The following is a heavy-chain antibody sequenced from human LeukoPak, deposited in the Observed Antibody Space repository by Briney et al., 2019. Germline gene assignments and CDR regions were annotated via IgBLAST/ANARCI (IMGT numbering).Heavy chain of an antibody. Sequence: ASVKVSCKASGYTFTKYHMNWVRQAPGQGLEWMGIINPSGGSTTYAQKLQGRVTMTRDRSTSTVYMELSSLRSDDTAVYYCARGAWNSVGGYGNYMDVWGKGTTVTVSS. CDR3: ARGAWNSVGGYGNYMDV. V-gene: IGHV1-46*04. D-gene: IGHD5-18*01. J-gene: IGHJ6*03. CDR1: GYTFTKYH. CDR2: INPSGGST.